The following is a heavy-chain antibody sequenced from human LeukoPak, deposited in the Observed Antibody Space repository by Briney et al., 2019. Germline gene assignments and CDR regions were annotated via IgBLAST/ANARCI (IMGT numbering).Heavy chain of an antibody. Sequence: GGSLRLSCAASGFTFSSYGMHWVRQAPGKGLEWVAFIRYDGSNKYYAGSVKGRFTISRDNSKNTLYLQMNSLRAEDTAVYYCAKTLGYCSSTSCYNLDYWGQGTLVTVSS. D-gene: IGHD2-2*02. V-gene: IGHV3-30*02. CDR2: IRYDGSNK. CDR1: GFTFSSYG. CDR3: AKTLGYCSSTSCYNLDY. J-gene: IGHJ4*02.